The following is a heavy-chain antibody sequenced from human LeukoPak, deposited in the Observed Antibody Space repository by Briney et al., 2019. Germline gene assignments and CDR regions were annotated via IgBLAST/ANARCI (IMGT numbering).Heavy chain of an antibody. D-gene: IGHD3-22*01. CDR1: GFTFSRYW. CDR2: IKQDGSEK. CDR3: ARDLSRSYYYDSRPGAFDI. Sequence: GGSLRLSCAASGFTFSRYWMSWVRQAPGKGLEWVANIKQDGSEKYYGDSVKGQFTISKDNAKNSLYVQMNSLRAEDTAVYYCARDLSRSYYYDSRPGAFDIWGQGTMVTVSS. J-gene: IGHJ3*02. V-gene: IGHV3-7*01.